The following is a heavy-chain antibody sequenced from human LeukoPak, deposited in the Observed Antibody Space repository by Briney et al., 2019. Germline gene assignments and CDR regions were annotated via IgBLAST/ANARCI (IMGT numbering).Heavy chain of an antibody. CDR3: ARDPHHDEHGDEGFDY. CDR2: MDHSGIT. D-gene: IGHD4-17*01. Sequence: SETLSLTCAVYSGSLSGYYWSWIRQPPGKGLEWIGIMDHSGITYSNPSLRSRVTFSLDTSKNQFSLTLNSVTAADTAVYFCARDPHHDEHGDEGFDYWGQGTLVTVSS. J-gene: IGHJ4*02. CDR1: SGSLSGYY. V-gene: IGHV4-34*01.